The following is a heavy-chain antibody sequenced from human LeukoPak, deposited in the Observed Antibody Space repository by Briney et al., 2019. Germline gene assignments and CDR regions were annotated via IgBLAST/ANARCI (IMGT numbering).Heavy chain of an antibody. CDR3: AKFKRAAAAGSNWFDP. V-gene: IGHV3-23*01. Sequence: GGSLRLSCAASGFTFSSYAMSWVRQAPGKGLEWVSAISGSGGSTYYADSVKGRFTISRDNSKNTLYLQMNSLRADDMAVYYCAKFKRAAAAGSNWFDPWGQGTLVTVSS. CDR1: GFTFSSYA. J-gene: IGHJ5*02. D-gene: IGHD6-13*01. CDR2: ISGSGGST.